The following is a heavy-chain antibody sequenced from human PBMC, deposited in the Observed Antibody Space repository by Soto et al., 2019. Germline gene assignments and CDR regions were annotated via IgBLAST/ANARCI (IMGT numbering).Heavy chain of an antibody. J-gene: IGHJ5*02. Sequence: EVQLVESGGGLVKPGGSLRLSCAASGFTFRSFTMNWVRQAPGKGLEWVSTISSNSAYIYYTDALRGRFTISRDNAKNSLYLQMNSPRAEDTAVYYCARDASRDSSARGWFDPWGPGTLVTVSS. V-gene: IGHV3-21*02. CDR1: GFTFRSFT. CDR2: ISSNSAYI. CDR3: ARDASRDSSARGWFDP. D-gene: IGHD6-13*01.